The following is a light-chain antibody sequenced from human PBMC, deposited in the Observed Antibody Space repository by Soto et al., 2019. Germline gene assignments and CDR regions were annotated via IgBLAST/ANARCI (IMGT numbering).Light chain of an antibody. V-gene: IGLV1-40*01. Sequence: QSVLTQPPSVSGAPGQRVTISCTGSSNIGASYDVHWYQQLPGTAPKLLMYGNNNRPSEVPDRFSGSKSGTSASLAITGLQDEHEADSYCQSYDSSLSAHVFGTGTKLTVL. CDR2: GNN. CDR1: SSNIGASYD. CDR3: QSYDSSLSAHV. J-gene: IGLJ1*01.